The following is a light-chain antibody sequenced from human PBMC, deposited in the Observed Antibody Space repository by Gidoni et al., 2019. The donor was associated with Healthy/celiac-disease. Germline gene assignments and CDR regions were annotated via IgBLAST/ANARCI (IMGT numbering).Light chain of an antibody. Sequence: IQLTQSPSSLSASVGDRVTITCRASQGISSALAWYQQKPGKAPKLLIYDASSLESGVPSRFRGSGSGKDLTLTISSLQTEDFATYYCQQFNSYPAFGGGTKVEIK. J-gene: IGKJ4*01. CDR1: QGISSA. V-gene: IGKV1-13*02. CDR2: DAS. CDR3: QQFNSYPA.